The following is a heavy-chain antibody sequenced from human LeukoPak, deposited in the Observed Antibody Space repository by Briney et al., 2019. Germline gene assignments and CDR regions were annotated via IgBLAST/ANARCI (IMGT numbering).Heavy chain of an antibody. V-gene: IGHV4-59*01. J-gene: IGHJ4*02. CDR2: IYYSGSI. D-gene: IGHD3-22*01. CDR3: ARENPSGYYNRPIDY. CDR1: GASISSYY. Sequence: SETLSLTCTVSGASISSYYWSWIRQPPGKELEWIRDIYYSGSIKYNPSLKSRVTMSVDTSKNQFSLKLSSVTAADTATYYCARENPSGYYNRPIDYWGQGTLVTVSS.